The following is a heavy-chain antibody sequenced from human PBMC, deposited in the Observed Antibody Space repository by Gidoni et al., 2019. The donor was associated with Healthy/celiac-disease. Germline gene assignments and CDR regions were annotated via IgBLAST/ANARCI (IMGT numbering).Heavy chain of an antibody. D-gene: IGHD3-3*01. J-gene: IGHJ4*02. Sequence: QVQLVQSGAEVKKPGASVKVSCKAAGYTFTSYALHWVRQAPGQRLEWMGWINAGNGNTKYSQKFQGRVTITRDTSASTAYMELSSLRSEDTAVYYCARNRDYDFWSGYPDYWGQGTLVTVSS. CDR1: GYTFTSYA. V-gene: IGHV1-3*01. CDR3: ARNRDYDFWSGYPDY. CDR2: INAGNGNT.